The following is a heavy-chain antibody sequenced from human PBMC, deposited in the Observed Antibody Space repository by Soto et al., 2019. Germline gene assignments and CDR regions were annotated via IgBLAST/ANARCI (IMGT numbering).Heavy chain of an antibody. J-gene: IGHJ5*02. CDR1: GGSLSSYY. V-gene: IGHV4-59*01. Sequence: SETRSRTCTVSGGSLSSYYWTWIRQSPGKGLEWIGYVYFSGNTNYNPSLKSRVTISIDTSKNQFSLRLASVTAADTAFYYCGSVRPSGYVLSWGQGTLVTVSS. CDR2: VYFSGNT. D-gene: IGHD6-25*01. CDR3: GSVRPSGYVLS.